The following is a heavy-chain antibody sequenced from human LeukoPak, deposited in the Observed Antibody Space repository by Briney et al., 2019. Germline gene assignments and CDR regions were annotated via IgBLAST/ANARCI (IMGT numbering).Heavy chain of an antibody. CDR1: GYTFIDHY. J-gene: IGHJ4*02. D-gene: IGHD3-22*01. CDR2: IDPDTGDT. CDR3: ARAGHNSDSGGYDF. V-gene: IGHV1-2*02. Sequence: ASVKVSCKPSGYTFIDHYLHWVRQAPAQGLESMGWIDPDTGDTNYPQKFQGRLTMTRDTSSSTAYMELNRLRSDDTAVYYCARAGHNSDSGGYDFWGLGTLVTVSS.